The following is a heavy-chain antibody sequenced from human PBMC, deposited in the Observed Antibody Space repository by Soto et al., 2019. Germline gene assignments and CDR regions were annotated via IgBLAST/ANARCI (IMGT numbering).Heavy chain of an antibody. J-gene: IGHJ6*02. D-gene: IGHD5-12*01. Sequence: ASVKVSCKAPGYTFTGYYMHWVRQAPGQGLEWMGWINPNSGGTNYAQKFQGRVTMTRDTSISTAYMELSRLRSDDTAVYYCARVSVEMATIFESYYYYYGMDVWGQGTTVTVSS. CDR3: ARVSVEMATIFESYYYYYGMDV. V-gene: IGHV1-2*02. CDR1: GYTFTGYY. CDR2: INPNSGGT.